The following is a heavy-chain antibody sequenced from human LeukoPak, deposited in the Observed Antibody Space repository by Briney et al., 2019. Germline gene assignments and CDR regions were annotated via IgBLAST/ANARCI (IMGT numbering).Heavy chain of an antibody. CDR1: GFTLSSYS. D-gene: IGHD4-23*01. Sequence: GGSLRLSCAASGFTLSSYSMNWVRQAPGKGLEWVSSISSSSSYIYYADSVKGRFTISRDNAKNSLYLQMNSLRAEDTAVYYCARDPYGGNSRDYWGQGTLVTVSS. J-gene: IGHJ4*02. CDR2: ISSSSSYI. CDR3: ARDPYGGNSRDY. V-gene: IGHV3-21*01.